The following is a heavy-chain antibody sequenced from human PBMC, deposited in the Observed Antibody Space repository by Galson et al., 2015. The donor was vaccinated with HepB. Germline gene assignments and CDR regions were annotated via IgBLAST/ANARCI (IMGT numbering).Heavy chain of an antibody. CDR1: GYTFTSYS. J-gene: IGHJ4*02. V-gene: IGHV1-18*04. Sequence: QSGAEVKEPGESLKISCKASGYTFTSYSISWVRQAPGQGPEWMAWISAYNGHTNYAQKFQGRVTVTTDTSTSTVYMELRSLRADDTAVYYCGRGGYGGYAPDYWGQGTLVTVSS. CDR3: GRGGYGGYAPDY. CDR2: ISAYNGHT. D-gene: IGHD5-12*01.